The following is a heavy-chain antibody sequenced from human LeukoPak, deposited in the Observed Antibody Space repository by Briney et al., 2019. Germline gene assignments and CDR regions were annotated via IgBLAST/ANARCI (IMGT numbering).Heavy chain of an antibody. CDR3: ARRGSGSYYTPDY. D-gene: IGHD1-26*01. J-gene: IGHJ4*02. V-gene: IGHV5-51*01. Sequence: GESLKISCKGSGYSFTSYWIGWVRQMPGKGLEWMGIIYPGDSDTRYSPSFQGQVTISADKSISTAYLQWSSLKASDTTIYYCARRGSGSYYTPDYWGQGTLVTVSS. CDR1: GYSFTSYW. CDR2: IYPGDSDT.